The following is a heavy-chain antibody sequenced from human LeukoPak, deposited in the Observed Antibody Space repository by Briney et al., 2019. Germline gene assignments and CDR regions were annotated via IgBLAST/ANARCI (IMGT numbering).Heavy chain of an antibody. CDR3: ARQGIAAVTYYFDY. CDR2: IYYSGST. D-gene: IGHD6-13*01. J-gene: IGHJ4*02. CDR1: GGSISSYY. Sequence: SETLSLTCTVSGGSISSYYWSWIRQPPGKGLEWIGYIYYSGSTNYNPSLKSRVTISVDTSKNQFSLKLSSVTAADTAVYYCARQGIAAVTYYFDYWGQGTLVTVSS. V-gene: IGHV4-59*08.